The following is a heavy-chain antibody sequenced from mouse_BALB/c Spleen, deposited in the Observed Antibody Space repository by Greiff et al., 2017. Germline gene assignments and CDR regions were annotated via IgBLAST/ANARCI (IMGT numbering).Heavy chain of an antibody. CDR1: GFTFSSFG. CDR3: ARTATVVKNAMDY. D-gene: IGHD1-1*01. CDR2: ISSGSSTI. Sequence: EVMLVESGGGLVQPGGSRKLSCAASGFTFSSFGMHWVRQAPEKGLEWVAYISSGSSTIYYADTVKGRFTISRDNPKNTLFLQMTSLRSEDTAMYYCARTATVVKNAMDYWGQGTSVTVSS. J-gene: IGHJ4*01. V-gene: IGHV5-17*02.